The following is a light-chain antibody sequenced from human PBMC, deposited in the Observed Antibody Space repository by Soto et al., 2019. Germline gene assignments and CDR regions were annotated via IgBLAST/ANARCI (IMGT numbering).Light chain of an antibody. Sequence: DIQMTQSPSSVSASVGDRVTITCRASQGISSWLVWYQQKPGKAPKLLIYGASSLQSGVPSRFSVRGYVTDFTLTITSLKPEDFAYDYCQQANSFPWTFGQGKKVEL. CDR1: QGISSW. V-gene: IGKV1-12*01. CDR2: GAS. CDR3: QQANSFPWT. J-gene: IGKJ1*01.